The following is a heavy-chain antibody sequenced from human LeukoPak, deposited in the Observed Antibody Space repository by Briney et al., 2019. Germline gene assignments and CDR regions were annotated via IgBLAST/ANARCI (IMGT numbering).Heavy chain of an antibody. J-gene: IGHJ4*01. CDR1: GFTFSSFT. CDR3: ARVDYGRFGVPDC. V-gene: IGHV3-48*01. D-gene: IGHD4-17*01. Sequence: PGGSLRLSCAASGFTFSSFTMIWVRQAPGKGLEWLSFISSGSRTIHYADSVKGRFTISRDNAKNSLYLQMSSLRVEDTAVYFCARVDYGRFGVPDCWGQGALVTVSS. CDR2: ISSGSRTI.